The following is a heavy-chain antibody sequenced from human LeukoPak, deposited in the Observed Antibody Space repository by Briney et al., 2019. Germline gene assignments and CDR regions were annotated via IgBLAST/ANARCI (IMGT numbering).Heavy chain of an antibody. CDR3: ARSLIPQYCSGGSCCSFRWFDP. Sequence: SETLSLTCTVSGGSISSGGYYWSWIRQHPGKGLEWIGYIYYSGSTYYNPSLKSRVTISVDTSKNQFSLKLSSVTAADTAVYYCARSLIPQYCSGGSCCSFRWFDPWGQGTLVTVSS. CDR2: IYYSGST. J-gene: IGHJ5*02. D-gene: IGHD2-15*01. CDR1: GGSISSGGYY. V-gene: IGHV4-31*03.